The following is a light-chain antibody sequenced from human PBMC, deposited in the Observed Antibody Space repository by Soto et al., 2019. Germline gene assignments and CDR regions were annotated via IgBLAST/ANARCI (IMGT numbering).Light chain of an antibody. V-gene: IGKV4-1*01. Sequence: DIVMTQSPDSLAVSLGERATINCKSSQSVLYSSNNKNYLAWYQQKPGQPPKLLIYWASTRESGVPDRFSGSRSGTDFTLTISSQQAEDVAVYYCQQSYSTPRTFGQGTKVEIK. CDR1: QSVLYSSNNKNY. CDR2: WAS. J-gene: IGKJ1*01. CDR3: QQSYSTPRT.